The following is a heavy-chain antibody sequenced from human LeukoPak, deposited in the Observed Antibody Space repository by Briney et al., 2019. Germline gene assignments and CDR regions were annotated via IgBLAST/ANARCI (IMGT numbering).Heavy chain of an antibody. D-gene: IGHD5-18*01. CDR2: ISSSSSYI. CDR1: GFTFSSYA. CDR3: ARALDTAMVDIDY. J-gene: IGHJ4*02. V-gene: IGHV3-21*01. Sequence: GGSLRLSCAASGFTFSSYAMSWVRQAPGKGLEWVSSISSSSSYIYYADSVKGRFTISRDNAKNSLYLQMNSLRAEDTAVYYCARALDTAMVDIDYWGQGTLVTVSS.